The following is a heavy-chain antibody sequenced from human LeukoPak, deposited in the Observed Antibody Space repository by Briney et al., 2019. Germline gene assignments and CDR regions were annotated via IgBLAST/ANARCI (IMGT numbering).Heavy chain of an antibody. V-gene: IGHV5-51*01. Sequence: GESLKISCKGSGYSLTSYWIGWVRQMLGKGLECMGIIYPGDSDTRYRPSFQGQVTISADKSISTAYLQWSSLKASDTAMYYCARRGGYCSGGSCSNWFDPWGQGTLVTVSS. D-gene: IGHD2-15*01. CDR3: ARRGGYCSGGSCSNWFDP. J-gene: IGHJ5*02. CDR1: GYSLTSYW. CDR2: IYPGDSDT.